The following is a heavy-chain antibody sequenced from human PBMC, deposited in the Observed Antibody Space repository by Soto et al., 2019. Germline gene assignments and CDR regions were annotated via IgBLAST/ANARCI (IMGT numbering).Heavy chain of an antibody. J-gene: IGHJ4*02. D-gene: IGHD3-22*01. CDR1: GFTFSSYA. V-gene: IGHV3-30-3*01. Sequence: LRLSCAASGFTFSSYAMHWVRQAPGKGLEWVAVISYDGSNKYYADSVKGRFTISRDNSKNTLYLQMNSLRAEDTAVYYCARVKGDYYDSSGPDYWGQGTLVTVSS. CDR2: ISYDGSNK. CDR3: ARVKGDYYDSSGPDY.